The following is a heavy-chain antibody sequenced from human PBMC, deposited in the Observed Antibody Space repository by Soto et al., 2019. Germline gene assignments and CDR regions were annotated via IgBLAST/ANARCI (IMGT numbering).Heavy chain of an antibody. D-gene: IGHD6-19*01. Sequence: HAGCTKLARASSRVTLRNSAVGWVLQDPGKGLEWVSIISGSGDTSYYADSVKGRFTISRDNSRNTLYLQMNSLRAGDSAKYYCAKEGTSGLYYFDYWGPGTLVTVSS. CDR3: AKEGTSGLYYFDY. CDR2: ISGSGDTS. J-gene: IGHJ4*02. CDR1: RVTLRNSA. V-gene: IGHV3-23*01.